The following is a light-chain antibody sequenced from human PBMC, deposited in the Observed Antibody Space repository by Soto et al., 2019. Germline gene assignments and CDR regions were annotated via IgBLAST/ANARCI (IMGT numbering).Light chain of an antibody. J-gene: IGLJ1*01. CDR3: AAWDDSLKGHV. V-gene: IGLV1-44*01. CDR1: SSNIGGNT. Sequence: QSVLTQPPSASGTPGQRVTISCSGSSSNIGGNTVHWYQQLPGTAPKVLIYTNDKRPSGVRDRFSGSKSGTSASLAISGLQSEDEGDYYCAAWDDSLKGHVFGTGTKVTVL. CDR2: TND.